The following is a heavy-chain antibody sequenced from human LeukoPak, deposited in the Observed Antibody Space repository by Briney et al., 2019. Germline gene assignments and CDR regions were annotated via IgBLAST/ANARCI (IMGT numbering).Heavy chain of an antibody. CDR3: ASFQSPVGGGTDYYYYGMDG. Sequence: ASVKVSCKASGGTFSSYAISWVRQAPGQGLEWMGGIIPIRGIAHYAQKFQGRVTITADKSTTTAYMELSSLRSEDTDVYYFASFQSPVGGGTDYYYYGMDGGGQATTVTLSS. V-gene: IGHV1-69*10. CDR1: GGTFSSYA. CDR2: IIPIRGIA. J-gene: IGHJ6*02. D-gene: IGHD1-26*01.